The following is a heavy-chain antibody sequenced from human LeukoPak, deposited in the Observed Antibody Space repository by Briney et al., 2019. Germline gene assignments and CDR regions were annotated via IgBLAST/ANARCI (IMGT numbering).Heavy chain of an antibody. V-gene: IGHV1-46*01. CDR1: GYTFTSYY. CDR2: INPSGGST. J-gene: IGHJ5*02. Sequence: ASVKVSCKASGYTFTSYYMHWVRQAPGQGLEWMGIINPSGGSTSYAQKFQGRVTMTRDMSTSTVYMELSSLRSEDTAVYYCARGYGSGWGLHWFDPWGQGTLVTVSS. D-gene: IGHD3-10*01. CDR3: ARGYGSGWGLHWFDP.